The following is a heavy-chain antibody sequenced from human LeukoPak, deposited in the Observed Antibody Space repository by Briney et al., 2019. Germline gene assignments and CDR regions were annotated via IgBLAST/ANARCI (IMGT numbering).Heavy chain of an antibody. J-gene: IGHJ3*02. Sequence: GGSLRLSCAASGFTFSSYSMNWVRQTPGKGLEWVSSIGGRSTSLYYADSVKGRFTISRDNAKNSLYLQMNSLRAEDTAVYYCVRESGGSYYEAFGIWGQGTMVTVSS. CDR1: GFTFSSYS. CDR2: IGGRSTSL. V-gene: IGHV3-21*01. CDR3: VRESGGSYYEAFGI. D-gene: IGHD1-26*01.